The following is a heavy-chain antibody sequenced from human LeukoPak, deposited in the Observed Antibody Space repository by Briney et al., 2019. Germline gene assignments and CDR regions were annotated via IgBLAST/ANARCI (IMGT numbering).Heavy chain of an antibody. Sequence: ASVKVSCKASGYSFTGHYMHWVRQAPGQGLEWMGWINPNSGGTNYAQKFQGRVTMTRDTSISTAYMELSRLRSDDTAVYYCARDERRKDYYDSSGYSSPPYWGQGTLVTVSS. CDR1: GYSFTGHY. CDR3: ARDERRKDYYDSSGYSSPPY. D-gene: IGHD3-22*01. CDR2: INPNSGGT. V-gene: IGHV1-2*02. J-gene: IGHJ4*02.